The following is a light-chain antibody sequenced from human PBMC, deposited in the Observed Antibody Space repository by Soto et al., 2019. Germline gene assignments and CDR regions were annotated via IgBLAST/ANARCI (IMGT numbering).Light chain of an antibody. V-gene: IGKV1-33*01. Sequence: IPMTQSPSSVFGSXGERVTIPGQPRREISNSLHGYRQKPGXAPKIXIYYASNLETGVPSMFSGSGCGKDFTFTISSLQPEDMATYECQQYDDLPRFGGGTKVDIK. CDR3: QQYDDLPR. CDR1: REISNS. J-gene: IGKJ4*01. CDR2: YAS.